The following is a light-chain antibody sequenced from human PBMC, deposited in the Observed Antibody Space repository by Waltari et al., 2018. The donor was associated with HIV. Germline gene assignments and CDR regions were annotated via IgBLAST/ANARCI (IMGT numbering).Light chain of an antibody. CDR2: SNN. J-gene: IGLJ3*02. Sequence: QSVLTQPPSASGTPGQRVTISCSGSRSTIGSNTVIGYQQLPGTAPKLLIYSNNQRPSGVPDRFSGSKSGTSASLAISGLQSEDEADYYCAAWDDSLNGWVFGGGTKLTVL. V-gene: IGLV1-44*01. CDR3: AAWDDSLNGWV. CDR1: RSTIGSNT.